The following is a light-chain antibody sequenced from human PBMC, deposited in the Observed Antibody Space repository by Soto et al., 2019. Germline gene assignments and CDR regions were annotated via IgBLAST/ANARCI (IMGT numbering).Light chain of an antibody. CDR1: STDFENYNL. Sequence: QSALTQPASVSGSPGQSITISCTRSSTDFENYNLVSWYQQHPGKAPKLVIYDVTKRPSGVPDRFSGSKSGNTASLTISGVQAEDEADYYCCSYAGSYTFYVFGTGTKVTVL. CDR3: CSYAGSYTFYV. CDR2: DVT. J-gene: IGLJ1*01. V-gene: IGLV2-11*01.